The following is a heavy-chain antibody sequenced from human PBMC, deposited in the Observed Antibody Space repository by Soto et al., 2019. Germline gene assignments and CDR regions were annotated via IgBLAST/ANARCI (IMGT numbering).Heavy chain of an antibody. J-gene: IGHJ6*03. CDR3: ARTAGYSYSYYYMDV. CDR2: IYYSGST. V-gene: IGHV4-59*08. CDR1: GGSISSYY. Sequence: ASETLSLTCTVSGGSISSYYWSWIRQPPGKGLEWIGYIYYSGSTNYNPSLKSRVTISVDTSKNQFSLKLSSVTAADTAVYYCARTAGYSYSYYYMDVWGKGTTVTVSS. D-gene: IGHD5-18*01.